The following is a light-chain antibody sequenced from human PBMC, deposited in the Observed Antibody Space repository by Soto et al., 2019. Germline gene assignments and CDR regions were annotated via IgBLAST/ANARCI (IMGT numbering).Light chain of an antibody. Sequence: AIRMTQSPSSLSASTGDRVTITCRASQGINSYLAWYQQKPGKAPKLLIYAASTFQSGVPSRFNGSGSGTAFTLTISCLQSEDFATYYCQQYYSYPPTFGGGTKVEIK. CDR1: QGINSY. CDR3: QQYYSYPPT. J-gene: IGKJ4*01. V-gene: IGKV1-8*01. CDR2: AAS.